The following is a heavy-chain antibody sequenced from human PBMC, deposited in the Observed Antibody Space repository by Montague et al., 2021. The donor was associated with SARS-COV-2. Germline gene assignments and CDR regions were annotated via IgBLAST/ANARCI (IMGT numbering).Heavy chain of an antibody. CDR1: GGSFSTYS. V-gene: IGHV4-34*01. D-gene: IGHD3-10*01. Sequence: SETLSLTSAVHGGSFSTYSWNWIRQPPGKGLEWIGEIHHGGSTNYNPSLKSRVTISADTSKNQFSLKLTSVAAADTAVYYCARLGDGVVPSPILGVGPYYSYYYMDVWGKGTTDTVSS. CDR2: IHHGGST. J-gene: IGHJ6*03. CDR3: ARLGDGVVPSPILGVGPYYSYYYMDV.